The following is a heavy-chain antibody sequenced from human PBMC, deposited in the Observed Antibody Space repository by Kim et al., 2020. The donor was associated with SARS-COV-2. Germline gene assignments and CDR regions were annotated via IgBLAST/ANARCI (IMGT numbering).Heavy chain of an antibody. CDR2: IIPILGIA. V-gene: IGHV1-69*04. CDR1: GGTFSSYA. Sequence: SVKVSCKASGGTFSSYAISWVRQAPGQGLEWMGRIIPILGIANYAQKFQGRVTITADKSTSTAYMELSSLRSEDTAVYYCAIFSMTTVVTQYYFDYWGQGTLVTVSS. CDR3: AIFSMTTVVTQYYFDY. J-gene: IGHJ4*02. D-gene: IGHD4-17*01.